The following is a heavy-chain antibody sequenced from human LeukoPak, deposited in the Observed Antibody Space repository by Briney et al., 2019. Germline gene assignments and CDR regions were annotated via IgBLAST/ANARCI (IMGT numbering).Heavy chain of an antibody. D-gene: IGHD1-26*01. J-gene: IGHJ4*02. CDR2: ISSSGSTI. Sequence: PGGSLRLSCAASGFTFSSYAMHWVRQAPGKGLEWVSYISSSGSTIYYADSVKGRFTISRDNAMNSLYLQMNSLRAEDTAVYYCTRDEVGATTEFDSWGQGTLVTVSS. CDR1: GFTFSSYA. CDR3: TRDEVGATTEFDS. V-gene: IGHV3-48*03.